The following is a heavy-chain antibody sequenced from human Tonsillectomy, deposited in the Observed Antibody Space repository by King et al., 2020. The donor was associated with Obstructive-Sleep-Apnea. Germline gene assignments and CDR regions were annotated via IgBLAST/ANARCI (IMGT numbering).Heavy chain of an antibody. J-gene: IGHJ6*02. Sequence: VQLVESGGGVVQPGRSLRLSCAVSGFSFSSYAMHWVRQAPGKGLEGVAVISYDGSNKHYAYSVKGRFTISRDNSKNTLYLQMNSPRAEETAVYYCARRRVRGATYYYGMDVWGQGTTVTVSS. CDR3: ARRRVRGATYYYGMDV. V-gene: IGHV3-30-3*01. D-gene: IGHD3-10*01. CDR2: ISYDGSNK. CDR1: GFSFSSYA.